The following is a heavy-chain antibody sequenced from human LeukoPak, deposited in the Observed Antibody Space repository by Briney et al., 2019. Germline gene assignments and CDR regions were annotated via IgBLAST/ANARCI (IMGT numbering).Heavy chain of an antibody. J-gene: IGHJ4*02. CDR3: ARRAGAYSHPYDY. V-gene: IGHV3-53*01. CDR2: IYSDNT. CDR1: GFTVSSNS. D-gene: IGHD4/OR15-4a*01. Sequence: GGSLRLSCTVSGFTVSSNSMSWVRQAPGKGLEWVSFIYSDNTHYSDSVKGRFIISRDNSKNTLYLQMNSLRAEDTAVYYCARRAGAYSHPYDYWGQGTLVTVSS.